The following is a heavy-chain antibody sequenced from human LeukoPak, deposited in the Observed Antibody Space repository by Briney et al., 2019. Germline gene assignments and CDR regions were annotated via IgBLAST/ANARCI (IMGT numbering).Heavy chain of an antibody. J-gene: IGHJ4*02. CDR3: ARGGFPDFWSGYPFGGPSDY. D-gene: IGHD3-3*01. Sequence: GGSLRLSCAASGFTFSSYAMHWVRQAPGKGLEYVSAISSNGGSTYYANSVKGRFTISRDNSKNTLYLQMGSLRAEDMAVYYCARGGFPDFWSGYPFGGPSDYWGQGTLVTVSS. V-gene: IGHV3-64*01. CDR1: GFTFSSYA. CDR2: ISSNGGST.